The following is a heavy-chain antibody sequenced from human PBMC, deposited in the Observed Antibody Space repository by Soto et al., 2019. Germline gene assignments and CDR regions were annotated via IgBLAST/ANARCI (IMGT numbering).Heavy chain of an antibody. CDR1: GYSLAGYW. J-gene: IGHJ5*02. V-gene: IGHV5-10-1*01. D-gene: IGHD1-7*01. CDR2: IDPSDSQT. Sequence: GESLKISGKGSGYSLAGYWITWVRQKPGKGLEWMGRIDPSDSQTYYSPSFRGHVTISATKSITTVFLQWSSLRASDTAVYYCARDQIMYPSHYAGNSFDPWGQGTLVTVSS. CDR3: ARDQIMYPSHYAGNSFDP.